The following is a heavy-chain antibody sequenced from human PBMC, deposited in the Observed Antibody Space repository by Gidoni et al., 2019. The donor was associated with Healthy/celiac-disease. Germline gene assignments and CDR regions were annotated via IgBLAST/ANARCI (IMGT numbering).Heavy chain of an antibody. Sequence: EVQLLESGGGLVQTGGSLRLSCSASGFTFRSYAMSWVRQAPGKGLEWVSAISDSGGSTYYADSVKGRFTISRDNSKNTLYLQMNSLRAEDTAVYYCAKDRIAAAGYYGMDVWGQGTTVTVSS. CDR3: AKDRIAAAGYYGMDV. D-gene: IGHD6-13*01. CDR1: GFTFRSYA. J-gene: IGHJ6*02. V-gene: IGHV3-23*01. CDR2: ISDSGGST.